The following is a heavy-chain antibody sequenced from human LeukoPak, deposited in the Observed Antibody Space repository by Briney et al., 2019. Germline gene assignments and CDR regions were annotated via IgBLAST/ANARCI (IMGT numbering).Heavy chain of an antibody. J-gene: IGHJ4*02. Sequence: GGSLRLSCAASGFTFSSYSMNWVRQAPGKGLEWVSAISGSGGSTYYADSVKGRFTISRDNSKNTLYLQMNSLRAEDTAVYYCAKVLIQYYYDSSGCDYWGQGTLVTVSS. V-gene: IGHV3-23*01. CDR1: GFTFSSYS. CDR2: ISGSGGST. CDR3: AKVLIQYYYDSSGCDY. D-gene: IGHD3-22*01.